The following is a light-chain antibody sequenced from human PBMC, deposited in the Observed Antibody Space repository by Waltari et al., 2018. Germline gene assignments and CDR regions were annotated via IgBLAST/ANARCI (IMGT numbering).Light chain of an antibody. CDR1: SSDVGSYNR. CDR2: EVS. Sequence: QSALTQPPSVSGSPGQSVTISCTGTSSDVGSYNRVPWYQQPPGTAPKLMIYEVSNRPSGGPDRVSGSKSGNTASLTISGLQAEDEADYYCSSYTSSSIYVFGTGTKVTVL. J-gene: IGLJ1*01. V-gene: IGLV2-18*02. CDR3: SSYTSSSIYV.